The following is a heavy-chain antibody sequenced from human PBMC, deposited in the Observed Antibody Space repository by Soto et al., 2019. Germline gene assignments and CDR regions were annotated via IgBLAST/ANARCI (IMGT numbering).Heavy chain of an antibody. CDR2: TYQRGST. J-gene: IGHJ6*02. Sequence: NPSETMSLTCTVSGGSISSRGYSWTWLRQSPGKGLEWIGHTYQRGSTYYNPTLKSRVTISVDRSKNQFSLNLTSVTAADTAVYYCARDYYGMDVWGQGTTVTVSS. V-gene: IGHV4-30-2*06. CDR3: ARDYYGMDV. CDR1: GGSISSRGYS.